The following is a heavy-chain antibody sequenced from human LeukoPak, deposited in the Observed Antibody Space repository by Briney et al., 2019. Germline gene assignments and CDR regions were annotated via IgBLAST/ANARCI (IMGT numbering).Heavy chain of an antibody. D-gene: IGHD6-13*01. J-gene: IGHJ4*02. CDR1: GGSISSSSYY. V-gene: IGHV4-39*07. CDR3: ARGPIAAAGKFDY. CDR2: IYYSGST. Sequence: PSETLSLTCTVSGGSISSSSYYWGWIRQPPGKGLEWIGSIYYSGSTYYNPSLKSRVTISVDTSKNQFSLKLSSVTAADTAVYYCARGPIAAAGKFDYWGQGTLVTVSS.